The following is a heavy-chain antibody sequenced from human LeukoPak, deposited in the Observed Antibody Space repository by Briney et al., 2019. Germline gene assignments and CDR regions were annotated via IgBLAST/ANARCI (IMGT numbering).Heavy chain of an antibody. J-gene: IGHJ4*02. CDR1: GGSFSGYY. Sequence: SETLSLTCAVYGGSFSGYYWSWIRQPPGKGLEWIGEINHSGSTNYNPSLKSRVTISVDTSKNQFSLKLSSVTAADTAVYYCALEGYYYDSSGHYFLGDYWGQGTLVTVSS. V-gene: IGHV4-34*01. D-gene: IGHD3-22*01. CDR3: ALEGYYYDSSGHYFLGDY. CDR2: INHSGST.